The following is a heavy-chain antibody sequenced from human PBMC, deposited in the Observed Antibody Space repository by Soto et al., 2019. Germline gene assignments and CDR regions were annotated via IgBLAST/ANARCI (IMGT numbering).Heavy chain of an antibody. Sequence: QVQLVESGGGVVQPGRSLRLSCAASGFTFSTYGMHWVRQAPGKGLEWVAVIWDDGDNKLYADSVKGRFTISRDNSKNTLYLQMNSLRAEDTAVYYCARNGEVGSGWGRLDDWGQGTLVTVSS. CDR2: IWDDGDNK. V-gene: IGHV3-33*01. J-gene: IGHJ4*02. D-gene: IGHD6-19*01. CDR1: GFTFSTYG. CDR3: ARNGEVGSGWGRLDD.